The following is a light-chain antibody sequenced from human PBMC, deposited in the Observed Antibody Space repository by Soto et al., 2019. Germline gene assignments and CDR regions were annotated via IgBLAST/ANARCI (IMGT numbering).Light chain of an antibody. J-gene: IGKJ3*01. V-gene: IGKV1-39*01. CDR1: QTIDNY. Sequence: DIQMYQSPASLSASVGDRVTISCRTSQTIDNYLNWYQQKPGKAPQLLISAASALQSGVPSRFSGSGSGTEFTLTISSLQPDDFASYYCHHYNSYPGPFGPGTNVDIK. CDR3: HHYNSYPGP. CDR2: AAS.